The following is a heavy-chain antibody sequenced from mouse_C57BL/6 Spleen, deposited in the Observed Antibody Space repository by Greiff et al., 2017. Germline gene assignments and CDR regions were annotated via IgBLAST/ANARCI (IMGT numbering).Heavy chain of an antibody. D-gene: IGHD4-1*01. CDR2: IRSKSNNYAT. J-gene: IGHJ2*01. V-gene: IGHV10-1*01. CDR3: VRIVINWDYFDY. Sequence: EVKLMESGGGLVQPKGSLKLSCAASGFSFNTYAMNWVRQAPGKGLEWVARIRSKSNNYATYYADLVKDRFTISRDDSESMLYLQMNNLKTEGTAMYYCVRIVINWDYFDYWGQGTTLTVSS. CDR1: GFSFNTYA.